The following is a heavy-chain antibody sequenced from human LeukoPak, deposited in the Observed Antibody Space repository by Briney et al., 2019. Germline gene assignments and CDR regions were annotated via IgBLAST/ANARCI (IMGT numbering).Heavy chain of an antibody. J-gene: IGHJ4*02. CDR3: ARALERTGY. V-gene: IGHV3-74*01. D-gene: IGHD1-1*01. CDR2: INSDGSTS. Sequence: GGSLRLSCAASGFTFSSYWMHWVRQAPGRGLVWVSRINSDGSTSAYADSVRGRFTISRDNAKNTLYLQMNSLRDEDTAMYYCARALERTGYWGQGTLVTVSS. CDR1: GFTFSSYW.